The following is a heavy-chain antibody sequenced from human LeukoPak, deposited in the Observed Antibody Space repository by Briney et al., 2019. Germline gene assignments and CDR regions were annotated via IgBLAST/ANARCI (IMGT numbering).Heavy chain of an antibody. V-gene: IGHV5-10-1*01. CDR3: VRQPPGVYDTTQNWFDP. Sequence: GESLEISCQVSGYSFPSYWITWVRQVPGKGLEWMGRIAPSDSYTNYNPSFEGRVTMSVEKSTTTVYLQWSSLKASDTAMYYCVRQPPGVYDTTQNWFDPWGQGTLVTVSS. CDR2: IAPSDSYT. J-gene: IGHJ5*02. D-gene: IGHD3-22*01. CDR1: GYSFPSYW.